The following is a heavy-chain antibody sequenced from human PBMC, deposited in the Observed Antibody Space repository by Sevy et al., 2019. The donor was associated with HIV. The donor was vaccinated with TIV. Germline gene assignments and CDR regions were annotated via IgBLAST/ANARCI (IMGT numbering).Heavy chain of an antibody. Sequence: ASVKVSCKASGYTFTGYYMHWVRQAPGQGLEWMGRINPNSGGTNYAQTFQGRVTMTRDTSISTAYMELSRLRSDDTAVYYCARGGGSGSYPRAAYFQHWGQGTLVTVSS. V-gene: IGHV1-2*06. CDR1: GYTFTGYY. CDR2: INPNSGGT. CDR3: ARGGGSGSYPRAAYFQH. J-gene: IGHJ1*01. D-gene: IGHD1-26*01.